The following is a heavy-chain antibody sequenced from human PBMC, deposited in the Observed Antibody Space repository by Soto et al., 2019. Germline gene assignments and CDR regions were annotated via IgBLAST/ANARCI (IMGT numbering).Heavy chain of an antibody. J-gene: IGHJ4*02. CDR1: GYSFTNYD. V-gene: IGHV1-8*01. CDR2: MSPNSGNT. Sequence: ASVKVSCKSSGYSFTNYDINWVRQAPGQGLEWMGWMSPNSGNTGYAQKFEGRVTMTRDTSTNTAYLELRSLTSDDTALYYCARLVQDYRGYTYLFGVWGQGTLVTVSS. D-gene: IGHD5-12*01. CDR3: ARLVQDYRGYTYLFGV.